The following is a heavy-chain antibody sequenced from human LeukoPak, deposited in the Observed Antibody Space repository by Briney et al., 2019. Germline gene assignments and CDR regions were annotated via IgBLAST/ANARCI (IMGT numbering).Heavy chain of an antibody. J-gene: IGHJ4*02. CDR3: ARGGCSGGSCYCAY. CDR1: GGSISSGGYY. V-gene: IGHV4-31*03. D-gene: IGHD2-15*01. Sequence: PSGTLSLTCTVSGGSISSGGYYWSWIRQHPGTGLEWIGYIYYSGSTYYNPSLKSRVTISVDTSKNQFSLKLSSVTAADTAVYYCARGGCSGGSCYCAYWGQGTLVTVSS. CDR2: IYYSGST.